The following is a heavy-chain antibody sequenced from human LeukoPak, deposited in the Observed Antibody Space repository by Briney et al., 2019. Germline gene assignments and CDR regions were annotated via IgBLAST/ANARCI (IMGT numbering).Heavy chain of an antibody. Sequence: GGSLRLSCAASGFTFSSYAMSWVRQAPGKGLEWVSAISGSGGSTYYADSVKGRFTIPRDNSKNTLYLQMNSLRAEDTAVYYCAKGFLHLMTTVTPGNAFDIWGQGTMVTVSS. J-gene: IGHJ3*02. CDR3: AKGFLHLMTTVTPGNAFDI. D-gene: IGHD4-17*01. V-gene: IGHV3-23*01. CDR2: ISGSGGST. CDR1: GFTFSSYA.